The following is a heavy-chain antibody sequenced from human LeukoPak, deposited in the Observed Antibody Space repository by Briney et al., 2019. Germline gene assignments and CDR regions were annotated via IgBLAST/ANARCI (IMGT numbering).Heavy chain of an antibody. CDR2: INHSGST. V-gene: IGHV4-34*01. Sequence: PSETLSLTCAVYGGSFSGYYWSWIRQPPGKGLEWIGEINHSGSTNYNPSLKSRVTISVDTSKNQFSLKLSSVTAADTAVYYCAREGMNYYGSGPLRYWGQGTMVTVSS. J-gene: IGHJ3*01. D-gene: IGHD3-10*01. CDR3: AREGMNYYGSGPLRY. CDR1: GGSFSGYY.